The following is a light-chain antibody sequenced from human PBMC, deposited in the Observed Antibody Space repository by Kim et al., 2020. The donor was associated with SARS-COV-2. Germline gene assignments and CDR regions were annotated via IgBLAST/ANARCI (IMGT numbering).Light chain of an antibody. CDR2: GAS. CDR1: QSVSSN. Sequence: VSPGERATLSCRASQSVSSNLAWYQQKPGQDPRLLIYGASTRATGIPARFSGSGSGTEFTLTISSLQSEDFAVYYCQQYNNWPLTFGGGTKVDIK. V-gene: IGKV3-15*01. CDR3: QQYNNWPLT. J-gene: IGKJ4*01.